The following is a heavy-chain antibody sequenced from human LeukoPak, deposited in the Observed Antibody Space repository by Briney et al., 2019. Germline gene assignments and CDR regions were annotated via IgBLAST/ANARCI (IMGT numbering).Heavy chain of an antibody. CDR3: ARYSNYESAYDY. CDR2: IYYSGST. D-gene: IGHD4-11*01. Sequence: PSETLSLTCTVSGGSISSYYWSWIRQPPGKGLGWIGYIYYSGSTNYNPSLKSRVTISVDTSKNQFSLKLSSVTAADTAVYYCARYSNYESAYDYWGQGTLVTVSS. CDR1: GGSISSYY. J-gene: IGHJ4*02. V-gene: IGHV4-59*12.